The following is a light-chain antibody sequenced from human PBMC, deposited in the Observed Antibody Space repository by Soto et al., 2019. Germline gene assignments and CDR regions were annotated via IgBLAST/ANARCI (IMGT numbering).Light chain of an antibody. CDR2: AAS. V-gene: IGKV1-9*01. J-gene: IGKJ2*01. CDR1: QGISSY. CDR3: QQLNSYPHT. Sequence: DIQLTQSPSFLSASVGDRVTITCRASQGISSYLAWYQQKQGKAPKLLIYAASTLQSGVPSRFSGSGSGTEFTLTISSLQPEDCATYYCQQLNSYPHTFGQGTKLEIK.